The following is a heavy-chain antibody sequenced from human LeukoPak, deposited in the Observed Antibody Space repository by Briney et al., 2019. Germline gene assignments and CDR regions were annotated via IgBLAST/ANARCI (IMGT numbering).Heavy chain of an antibody. V-gene: IGHV1-18*01. J-gene: IGHJ4*01. CDR2: INAYNGNT. Sequence: SVKVSCKASGYTFTSYGISWVRQAPGQGLEWMGWINAYNGNTNYAQKFQGRVTMTTDTSTSTAYMDLRSLRSDDTAVYYCARGGDSNGYYLIHHYWGHGTPALVSS. CDR1: GYTFTSYG. CDR3: ARGGDSNGYYLIHHY. D-gene: IGHD3-22*01.